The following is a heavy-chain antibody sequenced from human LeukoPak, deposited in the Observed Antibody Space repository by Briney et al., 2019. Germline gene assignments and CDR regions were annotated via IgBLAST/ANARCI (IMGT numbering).Heavy chain of an antibody. CDR2: INPNSGGT. CDR3: ARARPNLYYFDF. Sequence: ASVKVSCKASGYTFTGCYMHWVRQAPGQGLEWMGWINPNSGGTSYAQKFQGRLTMTLDTSVSTAYMELSSLTSDDTAVYFCARARPNLYYFDFWGQGTLVTVSS. J-gene: IGHJ4*02. V-gene: IGHV1-2*02. CDR1: GYTFTGCY.